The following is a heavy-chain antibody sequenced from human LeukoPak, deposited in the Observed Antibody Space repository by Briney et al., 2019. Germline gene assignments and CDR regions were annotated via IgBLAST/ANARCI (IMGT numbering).Heavy chain of an antibody. D-gene: IGHD2-15*01. Sequence: GGSLRLSCAASGFTFSTFAMIWVRQPPGKGLEWVSVIYSGGSTDYADSVKGRFTISRDNPKNTVYLQMNSLRAEDTAVYYCALGYGAGWGQGTLVTVSS. CDR1: GFTFSTFA. V-gene: IGHV3-23*03. CDR3: ALGYGAG. CDR2: IYSGGST. J-gene: IGHJ4*01.